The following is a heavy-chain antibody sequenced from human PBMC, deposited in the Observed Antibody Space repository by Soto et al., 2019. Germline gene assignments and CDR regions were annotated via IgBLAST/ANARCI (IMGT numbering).Heavy chain of an antibody. CDR2: ISTYSGDT. V-gene: IGHV1-18*01. D-gene: IGHD5-12*01. CDR3: ARHHGPTTSENWFDP. J-gene: IGHJ5*02. CDR1: GYTFFTYD. Sequence: QVPLVQSGVEVKTPGASVKVSCQASGYTFFTYDISWVRQAPGQGLEWMGWISTYSGDTKSAQKFQGRVTMTTDTSTTTAYLELSSLRSDDTAVYYCARHHGPTTSENWFDPWGQGTLVTVSS.